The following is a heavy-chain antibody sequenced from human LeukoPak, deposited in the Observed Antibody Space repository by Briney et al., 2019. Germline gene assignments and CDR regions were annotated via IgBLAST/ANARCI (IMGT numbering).Heavy chain of an antibody. CDR2: IRSKAYGGTT. V-gene: IGHV3-49*04. J-gene: IGHJ4*02. D-gene: IGHD6-19*01. CDR3: TTRIAVAGLFFDY. Sequence: GRSLRLSCTASGFTFGDYAMSWVRQAPGKGLEWVGFIRSKAYGGTTEYAASVKGGFTISRDDSKSIAYLQMNSLKTEDTAVYYCTTRIAVAGLFFDYWGQGTLVTVSS. CDR1: GFTFGDYA.